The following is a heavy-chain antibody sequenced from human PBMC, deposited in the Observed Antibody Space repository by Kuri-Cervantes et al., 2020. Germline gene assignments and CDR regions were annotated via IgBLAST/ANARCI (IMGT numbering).Heavy chain of an antibody. CDR2: ISSSSSYI. CDR3: ARDWGGMVRGASLDY. V-gene: IGHV3-21*04. D-gene: IGHD3-10*01. Sequence: GGSLRLSCAASGFTFSSYSMNWVRQAPGKGLEWVSSISSSSSYIYYADSVKGRFTISRDNAKNSLYLQMNSLRAEDTAVCYCARDWGGMVRGASLDYWGQGTLVTVSS. CDR1: GFTFSSYS. J-gene: IGHJ4*02.